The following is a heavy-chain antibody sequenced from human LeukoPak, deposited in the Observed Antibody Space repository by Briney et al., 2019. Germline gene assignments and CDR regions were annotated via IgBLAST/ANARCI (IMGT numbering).Heavy chain of an antibody. J-gene: IGHJ4*02. D-gene: IGHD2/OR15-2a*01. CDR2: ISGSGGST. V-gene: IGHV3-23*01. Sequence: GGSLRLSCAASGFTFSRYAMSWVRQAPGKGLEWVSAISGSGGSTYYADSVKGRFTISRDNSKNTLYLQMNSLRAEDTAVYYCAKDRFFSYYFDYWGQGTLVTVSS. CDR1: GFTFSRYA. CDR3: AKDRFFSYYFDY.